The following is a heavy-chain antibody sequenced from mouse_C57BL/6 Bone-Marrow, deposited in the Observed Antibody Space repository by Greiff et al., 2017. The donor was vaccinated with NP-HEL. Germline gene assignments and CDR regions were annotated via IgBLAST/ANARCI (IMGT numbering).Heavy chain of an antibody. V-gene: IGHV14-3*01. Sequence: VQLQQSVAELVRPGASVKLSCTASGFNIKNAYMHWVKQRPEQGLEWIGRVDPANANIKYAPKFQGKATISADTSSNTAYLQLSSLTSEDTAIYYCARVIYGIVYLYYFFYWGQGTTLTVSS. D-gene: IGHD1-1*01. CDR3: ARVIYGIVYLYYFFY. CDR1: GFNIKNAY. CDR2: VDPANANI. J-gene: IGHJ2*01.